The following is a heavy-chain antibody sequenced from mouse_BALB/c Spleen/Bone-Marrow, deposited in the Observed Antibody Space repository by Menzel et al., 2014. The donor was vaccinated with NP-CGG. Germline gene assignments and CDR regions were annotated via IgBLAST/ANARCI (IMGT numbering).Heavy chain of an antibody. Sequence: QVQLQQPGPGLVQPSQSLSIPCTVSGFSLXSYGVHWVRQSPGKGLEWLGVIWSGGSTDYNAAFISRLSISKDNSKSQVFFKMNSLQANDTAIYYCARNTYYGNPFAYWGQGTLVTVSA. D-gene: IGHD2-10*01. CDR3: ARNTYYGNPFAY. CDR1: GFSLXSYG. J-gene: IGHJ3*01. V-gene: IGHV2-2*02. CDR2: IWSGGST.